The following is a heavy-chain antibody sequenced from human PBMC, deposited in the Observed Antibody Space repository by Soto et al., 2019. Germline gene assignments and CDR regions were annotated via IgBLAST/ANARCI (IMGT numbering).Heavy chain of an antibody. V-gene: IGHV3-30*03. J-gene: IGHJ6*02. CDR3: ATGAYYYYYGMDV. CDR2: ISYDGSNK. Sequence: GGSLRLSCAASGFTFSSYGMHWVRQAPGKGLEWVAVISYDGSNKYYADSVKGRFTISRDNAKSSLFLQMNSLRAEDTAVYYCATGAYYYYYGMDVWGQGTTVTVSS. CDR1: GFTFSSYG.